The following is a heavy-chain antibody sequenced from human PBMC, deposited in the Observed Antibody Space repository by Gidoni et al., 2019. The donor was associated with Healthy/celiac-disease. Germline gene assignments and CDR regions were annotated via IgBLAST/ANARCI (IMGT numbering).Heavy chain of an antibody. J-gene: IGHJ5*02. CDR3: ARDRFPLVVVAGLHWFDP. CDR2: IWYDGSNK. CDR1: AFTFSSAG. D-gene: IGHD2-15*01. V-gene: IGHV3-33*01. Sequence: QVQLVESGGGVVQPGRSLRLSCAASAFTFSSAGIHGVRQAPGKGLGWVAVIWYDGSNKYYADSVKGRFTISRDNSKNTLYLQMNSLRAEDTAVYYCARDRFPLVVVAGLHWFDPWGQGTLVTVSS.